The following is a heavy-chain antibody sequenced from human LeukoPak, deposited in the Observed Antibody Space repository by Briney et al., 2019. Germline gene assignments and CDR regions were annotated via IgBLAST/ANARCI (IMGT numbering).Heavy chain of an antibody. CDR1: GFTFSSYG. D-gene: IGHD2-21*02. CDR2: ISYDGSNK. CDR3: AKDQCGGDCYYFDY. V-gene: IGHV3-30*18. Sequence: GRSLRLSCAASGFTFSSYGMHWVRQAPGKGLEWVAVISYDGSNKYYADSVKGRFTISRDNSKNTLYLQMNSLGAEDTAVYYCAKDQCGGDCYYFDYWGQGTLVTVSS. J-gene: IGHJ4*02.